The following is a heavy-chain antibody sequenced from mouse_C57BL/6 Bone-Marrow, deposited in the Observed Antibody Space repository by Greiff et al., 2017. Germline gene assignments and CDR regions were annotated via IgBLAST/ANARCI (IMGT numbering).Heavy chain of an antibody. Sequence: VQLQQPGAELVKPGASVKLSCKASGYTFTSYWMQWVQQRPGQGLEWIGEIDPSDSYPNYNQKFKGKATLTVDTSSSTAYMQLSSLTSEDSAVYYCARDGYYWYFDVWGTGTTVTVAS. D-gene: IGHD2-3*01. CDR1: GYTFTSYW. J-gene: IGHJ1*03. CDR3: ARDGYYWYFDV. V-gene: IGHV1-50*01. CDR2: IDPSDSYP.